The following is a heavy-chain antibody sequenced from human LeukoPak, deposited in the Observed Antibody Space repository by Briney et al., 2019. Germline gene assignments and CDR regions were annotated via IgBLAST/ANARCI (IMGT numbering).Heavy chain of an antibody. CDR3: ARVDTVAGPTGAFDI. V-gene: IGHV4-34*01. CDR1: GGSFSGYY. D-gene: IGHD6-19*01. CDR2: INHSGST. Sequence: SETLSLTCAVYGGSFSGYYWSWIRQPPGKGLEWIGEINHSGSTNYNPSLKSRVTISVDTSKNQFSLKLSSVTAADTAVYYCARVDTVAGPTGAFDIWGQGTMVTVSS. J-gene: IGHJ3*02.